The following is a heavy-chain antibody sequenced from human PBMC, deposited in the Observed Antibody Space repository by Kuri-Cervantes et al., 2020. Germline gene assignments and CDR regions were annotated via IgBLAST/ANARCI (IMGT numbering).Heavy chain of an antibody. J-gene: IGHJ4*02. CDR2: LNPSGGST. CDR3: ARDQTAVAGPFDY. Sequence: ASVKVSCKASGYTFTSYYMHWLRQAPGQGLEWMGILNPSGGSTSYAQKFQGRVTMTRDTATSTVYMELNSLRSEDTAVYHCARDQTAVAGPFDYWGQGTLVTVSS. CDR1: GYTFTSYY. V-gene: IGHV1-46*01. D-gene: IGHD6-19*01.